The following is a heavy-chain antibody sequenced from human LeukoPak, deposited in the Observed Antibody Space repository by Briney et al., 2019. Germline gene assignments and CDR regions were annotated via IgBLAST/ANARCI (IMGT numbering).Heavy chain of an antibody. Sequence: SEALSLTCAVYGGSFSGYYWSWIRQPPGKGLEWIGRIYTSGRTYYNPSLKSRVSMSVDTSKNQFSLKLSSVTAADTAVYYCARESGSYFHYWGPGTRVIVSS. D-gene: IGHD1-26*01. CDR1: GGSFSGYY. V-gene: IGHV4-59*10. J-gene: IGHJ4*02. CDR3: ARESGSYFHY. CDR2: IYTSGRT.